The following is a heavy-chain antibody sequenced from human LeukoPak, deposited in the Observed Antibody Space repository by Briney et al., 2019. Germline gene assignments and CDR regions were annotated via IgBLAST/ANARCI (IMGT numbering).Heavy chain of an antibody. D-gene: IGHD1-1*01. J-gene: IGHJ3*01. CDR2: ISGYGT. V-gene: IGHV3-23*01. Sequence: GGSLRLSCAASGFTFNVYTMSWVRQAPGKGLEWVAVISGYGTFYADSVKGRFTISRDDSKNTLYLQMSSLRVDDTAVYYCAKDSTVHNGVYDAFDVWGQGTMVTVSS. CDR1: GFTFNVYT. CDR3: AKDSTVHNGVYDAFDV.